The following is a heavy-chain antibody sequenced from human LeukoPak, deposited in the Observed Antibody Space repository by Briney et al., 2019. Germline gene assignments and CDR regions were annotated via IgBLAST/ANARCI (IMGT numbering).Heavy chain of an antibody. CDR1: GFTFTTYA. Sequence: GRSLRLSCAASGFTFTTYAMSWVRQAPGQGLEWVSNSGGSGGDTCYEDSVRGRFTMSRDNSKNTLYLQMGALRADDTAVYYCAKRSGNGWGAFDIWGQGTMVTVSS. CDR3: AKRSGNGWGAFDI. D-gene: IGHD3-3*01. CDR2: SGGSGGDT. J-gene: IGHJ3*02. V-gene: IGHV3-23*01.